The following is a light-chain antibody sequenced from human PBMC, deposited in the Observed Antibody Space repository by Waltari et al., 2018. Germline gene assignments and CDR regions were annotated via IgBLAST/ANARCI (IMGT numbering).Light chain of an antibody. V-gene: IGLV2-23*01. Sequence: QSALTQPASVSGSPGQSIPIPCTGTRSDVGSYNLVSWYQQHPGKAPKLMIYEGSKRPSGVSNRFSGSKSGNTASLTISGLQAEDEADYYCCSYAGSGTWVFGGGTKLTVL. CDR1: RSDVGSYNL. CDR2: EGS. CDR3: CSYAGSGTWV. J-gene: IGLJ3*02.